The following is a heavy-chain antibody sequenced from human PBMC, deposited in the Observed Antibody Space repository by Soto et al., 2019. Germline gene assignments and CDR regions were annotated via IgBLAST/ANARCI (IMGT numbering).Heavy chain of an antibody. D-gene: IGHD4-17*01. Sequence: SETLSLTCTVSGGSLSSYYWTWIRQPPGKGLEWIGYVYYSGNTNYNPSLKSRVTISVDTSKNQFSLKLGSVTAADTAVYYCARAYGYYFDYWGQGTLVTVSS. CDR2: VYYSGNT. CDR1: GGSLSSYY. J-gene: IGHJ4*02. V-gene: IGHV4-59*01. CDR3: ARAYGYYFDY.